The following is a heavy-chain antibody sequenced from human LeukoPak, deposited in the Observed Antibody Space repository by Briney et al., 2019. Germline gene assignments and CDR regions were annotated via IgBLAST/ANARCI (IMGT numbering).Heavy chain of an antibody. V-gene: IGHV1-46*01. CDR1: GYTFTSNY. CDR2: ISPSGGST. J-gene: IGHJ4*02. D-gene: IGHD1-26*01. CDR3: ARGGELRGTYYFDY. Sequence: ASVKVSCKAFGYTFTSNYMHWVRQAPGQGPEWMGVISPSGGSTTYAQKFQGRVTLTRDMSTSTDYLELSSLRSEDTAVYYCARGGELRGTYYFDYWGQGTLVTVSS.